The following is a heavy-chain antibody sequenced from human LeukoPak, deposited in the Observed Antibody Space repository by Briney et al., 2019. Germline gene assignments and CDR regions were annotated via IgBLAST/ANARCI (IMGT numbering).Heavy chain of an antibody. D-gene: IGHD3-22*01. J-gene: IGHJ4*02. V-gene: IGHV1-2*02. Sequence: ASVKVSCKASGYTFTGYYMHWVRQAPGQGLEWMGWINPNSGGTNYAQKFQGRVTMTRDTSISTAYMELSRLRSDDTAVYYCARVNWYYYDSSGYPGDFDYWGQGTLVTVSS. CDR3: ARVNWYYYDSSGYPGDFDY. CDR1: GYTFTGYY. CDR2: INPNSGGT.